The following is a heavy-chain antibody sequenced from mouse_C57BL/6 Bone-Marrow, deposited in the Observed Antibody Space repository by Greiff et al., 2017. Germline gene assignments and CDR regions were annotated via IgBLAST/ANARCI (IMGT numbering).Heavy chain of an antibody. J-gene: IGHJ2*01. CDR2: INYDGSST. Sequence: EVNVVESEGGLVQPGSSMKLSCTASGFTFSDYYMAWVRQVPEKGLEWVANINYDGSSTYYLDSLKSRFIISRDNAKNILYLQLSSLKSEDTATYYCARDVYFDYWGQGTTLTVSS. CDR1: GFTFSDYY. V-gene: IGHV5-16*01. CDR3: ARDVYFDY.